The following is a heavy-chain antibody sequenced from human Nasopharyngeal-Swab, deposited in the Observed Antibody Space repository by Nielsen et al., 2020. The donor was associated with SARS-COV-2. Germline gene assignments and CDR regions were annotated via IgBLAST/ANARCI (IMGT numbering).Heavy chain of an antibody. CDR2: IKHDGNEK. V-gene: IGHV3-7*04. D-gene: IGHD5-24*01. CDR3: ARDYPGWSGYNF. CDR1: GFTFSRYW. Sequence: GESLKISCAASGFTFSRYWMSWVRQAPGKGLEWVANIKHDGNEKYFVDSVRGRFTISRDNAKKSLYLQMNSLRAEDTAVYYCARDYPGWSGYNFWGQGTLVTVSS. J-gene: IGHJ4*02.